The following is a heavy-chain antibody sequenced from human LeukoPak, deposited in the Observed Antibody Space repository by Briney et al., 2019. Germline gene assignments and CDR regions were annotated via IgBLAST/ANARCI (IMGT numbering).Heavy chain of an antibody. D-gene: IGHD3-9*01. CDR2: IYPGDSDT. Sequence: PGESLKISCKGSGYSFTSYWIGWVRQMPGKGLEWMGIIYPGDSDTRYSPSFQGQVTISADKSISTAYLQWSSLKASGTAMYYCARHRDDILTGYYFAHYMDVWGKGTTVTVSS. V-gene: IGHV5-51*01. CDR1: GYSFTSYW. J-gene: IGHJ6*03. CDR3: ARHRDDILTGYYFAHYMDV.